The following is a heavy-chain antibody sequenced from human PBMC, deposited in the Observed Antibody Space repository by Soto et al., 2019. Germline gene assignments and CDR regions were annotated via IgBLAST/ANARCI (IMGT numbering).Heavy chain of an antibody. D-gene: IGHD3-3*01. Sequence: GGSLRLSCAASGFTFSSYEMNWVRQAPGKGLEWVSYISSSGSTIYYADSVKGRFTISRDNAKNSLYLQMNSLRAEDTAVYYCARDFITIFGVVPPASNYYYYGMDVWGQGTTVTVSS. CDR1: GFTFSSYE. CDR3: ARDFITIFGVVPPASNYYYYGMDV. CDR2: ISSSGSTI. J-gene: IGHJ6*02. V-gene: IGHV3-48*03.